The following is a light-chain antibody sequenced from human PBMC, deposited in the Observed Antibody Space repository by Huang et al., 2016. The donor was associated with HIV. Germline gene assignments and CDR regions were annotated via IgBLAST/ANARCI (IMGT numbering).Light chain of an antibody. J-gene: IGKJ4*01. CDR1: HIVNIN. CDR2: GAS. CDR3: QQYDNWPLT. Sequence: EIVMTQSPATLSVFPGERATLSCRASHIVNINLAGYQQKPGQAPRLLIYGASTRATGIPARFNGGGSGMEFTLTISSLQSEDFALYYCQQYDNWPLTFGGGTKVEIK. V-gene: IGKV3-15*01.